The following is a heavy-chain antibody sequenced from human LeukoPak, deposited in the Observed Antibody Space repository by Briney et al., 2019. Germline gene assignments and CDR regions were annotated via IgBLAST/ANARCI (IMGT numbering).Heavy chain of an antibody. D-gene: IGHD5-18*01. CDR2: IYYSGST. J-gene: IGHJ3*02. V-gene: IGHV4-59*01. CDR3: ARDLSVTTRDDAFDI. CDR1: GGSISSYY. Sequence: SETPSLTCTVSGGSISSYYWTWIRQPPGKGLEWIGYIYYSGSTNYNPPLKSRVTISVDTSKNQFSLKLSSVTAADTAVYYCARDLSVTTRDDAFDIWGQGTMVTVSS.